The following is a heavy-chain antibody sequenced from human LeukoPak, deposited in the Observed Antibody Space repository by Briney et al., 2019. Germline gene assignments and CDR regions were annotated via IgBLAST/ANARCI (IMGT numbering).Heavy chain of an antibody. CDR2: IDWNGAST. CDR1: GFTFDDDG. D-gene: IGHD3-10*01. CDR3: ARGSTMVSDY. Sequence: PGGSLRLSCAASGFTFDDDGMSWVRQVAGQGLEWVSGIDWNGASTGYADSVKGRFTISRDNAKKSLYLQMNSLRAEDTALYYCARGSTMVSDYWGQGTLVTVSS. J-gene: IGHJ4*02. V-gene: IGHV3-20*04.